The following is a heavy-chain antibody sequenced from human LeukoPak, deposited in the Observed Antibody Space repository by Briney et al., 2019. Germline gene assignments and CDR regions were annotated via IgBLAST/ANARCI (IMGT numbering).Heavy chain of an antibody. CDR1: GYTFTGYY. D-gene: IGHD2-15*01. CDR2: INPNSGGT. J-gene: IGHJ4*02. CDR3: ARAPRSDTPYCPNDY. Sequence: ASVKVSCRASGYTFTGYYMHWVRQAPGQGLEWMGWINPNSGGTNYAQKFQGRVTMTRDTSISTAYMELSRLRSDDTAVYYCARAPRSDTPYCPNDYWGQGTLVTVSS. V-gene: IGHV1-2*02.